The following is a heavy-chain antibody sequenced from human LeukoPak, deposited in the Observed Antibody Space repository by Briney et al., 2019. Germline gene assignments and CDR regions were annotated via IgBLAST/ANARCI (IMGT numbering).Heavy chain of an antibody. CDR1: GGSFSGYY. Sequence: PSETLSLTCAVYGGSFSGYYWSWIRQPPGKGLEWIGEINHSGGANYNPSLKSRVTISADTSKSQFSLKLGSVTAADTAVYYCARVPLRFLEPFDYWGQGTLVTVSS. CDR2: INHSGGA. V-gene: IGHV4-34*01. J-gene: IGHJ4*02. D-gene: IGHD3-3*01. CDR3: ARVPLRFLEPFDY.